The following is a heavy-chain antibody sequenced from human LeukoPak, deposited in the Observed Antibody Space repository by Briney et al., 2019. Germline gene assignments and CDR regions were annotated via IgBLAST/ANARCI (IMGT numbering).Heavy chain of an antibody. D-gene: IGHD5-24*01. CDR2: IKQDGSEK. CDR3: ARDTKRFRNWFDP. J-gene: IGHJ5*02. V-gene: IGHV3-7*03. CDR1: GFTFSTYW. Sequence: TGGSLRLSCAASGFTFSTYWMTWVRQAPGKGLEWVANIKQDGSEKYYVDSVRGRFTISRDNAKNSLYLQMNSLRAEDTAVYYCARDTKRFRNWFDPWGQGTLVTVSS.